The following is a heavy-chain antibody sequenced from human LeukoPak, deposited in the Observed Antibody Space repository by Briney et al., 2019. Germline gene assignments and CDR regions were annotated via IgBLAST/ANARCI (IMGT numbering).Heavy chain of an antibody. Sequence: GGSLRLSCAASGVTFSTYAMTWVRQAPGKGLEWVSAIGGGGSSTYYADSVKGRFTISRDNSKNTLHLQMNSLRAEDSAVYYCAKKWAVAGTFDYWGQGTLVTVSS. D-gene: IGHD6-19*01. CDR2: IGGGGSST. CDR1: GVTFSTYA. V-gene: IGHV3-23*01. J-gene: IGHJ4*02. CDR3: AKKWAVAGTFDY.